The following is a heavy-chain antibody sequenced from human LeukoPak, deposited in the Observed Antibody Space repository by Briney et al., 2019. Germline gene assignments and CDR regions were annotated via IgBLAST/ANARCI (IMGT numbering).Heavy chain of an antibody. J-gene: IGHJ3*02. CDR3: ARGGYNWNDGGDAFDI. V-gene: IGHV1-18*01. CDR1: GYTFTSYG. Sequence: ASVKVSRKASGYTFTSYGISWVRQAPGQGLEWMGWISAYNGNTNYAQKLQGRVTMTTDTSTSTAYMELRSLRSDDTAVYYCARGGYNWNDGGDAFDIWGQGTMVTVSS. CDR2: ISAYNGNT. D-gene: IGHD1-1*01.